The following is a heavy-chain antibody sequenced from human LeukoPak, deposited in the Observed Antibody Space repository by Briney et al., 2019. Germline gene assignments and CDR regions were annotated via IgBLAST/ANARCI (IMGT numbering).Heavy chain of an antibody. CDR2: IYSGDNT. V-gene: IGHV3-66*02. CDR1: GFTLSNNY. Sequence: PGGSLRLSWAVSGFTLSNNYMSWDRPAPGKGLEWDSVIYSGDNTYYVESVKGRFTISRDNSKNTLFLQMSRLRAEDTAVYYCAGRRVLDASFDYWGQGTLVTVSS. D-gene: IGHD3-16*01. J-gene: IGHJ4*02. CDR3: AGRRVLDASFDY.